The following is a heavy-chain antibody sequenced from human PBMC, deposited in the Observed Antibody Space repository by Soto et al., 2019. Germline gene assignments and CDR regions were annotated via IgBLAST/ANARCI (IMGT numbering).Heavy chain of an antibody. D-gene: IGHD1-26*01. V-gene: IGHV6-1*01. CDR2: TYYRSKWYN. Sequence: SQTLSLTCAISGDSVSSNSAAWNWIGQSPSRGLEWLGRTYYRSKWYNDYAVSVKSRITINPDTSKNQFSLQLNSVTPEDTAVYYCARERWELPYYYYGMDVWGQGTTVTVSS. CDR1: GDSVSSNSAA. CDR3: ARERWELPYYYYGMDV. J-gene: IGHJ6*02.